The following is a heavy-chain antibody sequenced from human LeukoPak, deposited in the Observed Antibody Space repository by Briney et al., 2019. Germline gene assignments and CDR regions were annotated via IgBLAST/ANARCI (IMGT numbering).Heavy chain of an antibody. CDR3: AKRAPLWFVLGYYYGMDV. Sequence: GGSLRLSCAASGFTFSSYAMSWVRQAPGKGLEWVSAISGSGGSTYYADSVKGRFTISRDNSKNTLYLQMNSLRAADTAVYYCAKRAPLWFVLGYYYGMDVCGQGTTVTVSS. CDR2: ISGSGGST. D-gene: IGHD3-10*01. CDR1: GFTFSSYA. J-gene: IGHJ6*02. V-gene: IGHV3-23*01.